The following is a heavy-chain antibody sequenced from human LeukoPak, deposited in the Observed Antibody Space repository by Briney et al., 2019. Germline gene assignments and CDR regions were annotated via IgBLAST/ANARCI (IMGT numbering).Heavy chain of an antibody. CDR2: INHSGST. J-gene: IGHJ4*02. CDR1: GGSFSGYY. D-gene: IGHD3-22*01. CDR3: ARGRIFGNYYDSSGQS. Sequence: SETLSLTCAVYGGSFSGYYWSWIRRPPGKGLEWIGEINHSGSTNYNPSLKSRVTISVDTSKNQFSLKLSSVTAADTAVYYCARGRIFGNYYDSSGQSWGQGTLVTVSS. V-gene: IGHV4-34*01.